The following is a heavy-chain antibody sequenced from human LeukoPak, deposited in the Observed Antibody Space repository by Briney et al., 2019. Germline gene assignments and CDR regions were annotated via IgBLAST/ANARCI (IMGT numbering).Heavy chain of an antibody. J-gene: IGHJ6*03. D-gene: IGHD1-26*01. V-gene: IGHV1-18*03. CDR2: ISNDDT. CDR3: ARSGVGAREDYYYYYMDV. Sequence: ASVKVSCKASGYTFTNYGISWVRQAPGQGLEWRGWISNDDTNYAQKFQDRVTLNTDTMTADTSTSTAYMELRSLRSEDMAVYYCARSGVGAREDYYYYYMDVWGKGTTVTVSS. CDR1: GYTFTNYG.